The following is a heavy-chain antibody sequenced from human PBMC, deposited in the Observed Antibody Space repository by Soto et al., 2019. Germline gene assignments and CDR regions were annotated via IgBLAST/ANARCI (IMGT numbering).Heavy chain of an antibody. V-gene: IGHV3-23*01. D-gene: IGHD6-13*01. J-gene: IGHJ6*02. Sequence: GGSLRLSCAASGFTFSSYAMSWVRQAPGKGLEWVSAISGSGVSTYYADSVKGRFTISRDNSKNTLYLQMNSLRAEDTAVYYCAKEVAAGSYYGMGVWGQGTTVTVSS. CDR3: AKEVAAGSYYGMGV. CDR2: ISGSGVST. CDR1: GFTFSSYA.